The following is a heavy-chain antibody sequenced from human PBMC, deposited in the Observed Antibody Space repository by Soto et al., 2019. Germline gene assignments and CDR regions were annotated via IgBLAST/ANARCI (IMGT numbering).Heavy chain of an antibody. CDR3: AHSETGTAVFANWFDP. V-gene: IGHV2-5*02. J-gene: IGHJ5*02. CDR1: GFSLSTSGVG. D-gene: IGHD1-1*01. Sequence: SGPTLVKPTQTLTLTCTFSGFSLSTSGVGVGWIRQPPGKALEWLALIYWDDDKRYSPSLKSRLTITKDTSKNQVVLTMTNMDPVDTATYYCAHSETGTAVFANWFDPWGQGTLVTVSS. CDR2: IYWDDDK.